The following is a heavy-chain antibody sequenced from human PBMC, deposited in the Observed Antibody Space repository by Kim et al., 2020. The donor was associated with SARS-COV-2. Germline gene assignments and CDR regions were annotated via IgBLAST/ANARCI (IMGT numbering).Heavy chain of an antibody. D-gene: IGHD3-3*01. V-gene: IGHV3-21*01. CDR3: ASGFYGSSFDN. J-gene: IGHJ4*02. Sequence: AESVKGRFTISRDTATNSLYLQMDSLRAEDTAIYYCASGFYGSSFDNWGQGTLVSVSS.